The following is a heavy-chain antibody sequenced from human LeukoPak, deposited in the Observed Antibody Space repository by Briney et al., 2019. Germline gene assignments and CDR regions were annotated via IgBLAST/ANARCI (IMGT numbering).Heavy chain of an antibody. CDR3: VRGYYAGRGHHFEY. J-gene: IGHJ4*02. D-gene: IGHD3-22*01. V-gene: IGHV3-33*01. CDR2: IWSDGSNK. CDR1: GFTFSGYG. Sequence: GGSLRLSCATSGFTFSGYGMPWVRQAPGKGLEWVTVIWSDGSNKYYADSVKGRFTISRDNSKNTLYLQMNSLRAEDTAVYYCVRGYYAGRGHHFEYWGQGTLVTVSS.